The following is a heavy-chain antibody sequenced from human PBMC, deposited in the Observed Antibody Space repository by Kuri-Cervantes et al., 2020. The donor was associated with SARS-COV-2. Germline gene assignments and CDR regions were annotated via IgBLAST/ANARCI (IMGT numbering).Heavy chain of an antibody. CDR1: GFTFSSYD. Sequence: GGSLRLSCAASGFTFSSYDMHWVRQAPGKGLDWVALISYDGRNKYYADSVKGRFTISRDNSQNTVYLQMNTLRAEDTAMYYCARGGRIFGVVIVPYYYGMDVWGQGTTVTVSS. J-gene: IGHJ6*02. CDR3: ARGGRIFGVVIVPYYYGMDV. CDR2: ISYDGRNK. D-gene: IGHD3-3*02. V-gene: IGHV3-30-3*01.